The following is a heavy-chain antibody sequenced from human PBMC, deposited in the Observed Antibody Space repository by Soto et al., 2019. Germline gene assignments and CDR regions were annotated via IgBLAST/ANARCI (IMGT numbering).Heavy chain of an antibody. CDR3: ARGGIAAAGYFDY. Sequence: EVQLVESGGGLVKPGGSLRLSCAASGFTFSSYSMSWVRQAPGKGLEWVSSISSSSSYIYYADSVKGRFTISRDNAKNSLYLQMNSLRAEDTAVYYCARGGIAAAGYFDYWGQGTLVTVSS. D-gene: IGHD6-13*01. CDR2: ISSSSSYI. J-gene: IGHJ4*02. CDR1: GFTFSSYS. V-gene: IGHV3-21*01.